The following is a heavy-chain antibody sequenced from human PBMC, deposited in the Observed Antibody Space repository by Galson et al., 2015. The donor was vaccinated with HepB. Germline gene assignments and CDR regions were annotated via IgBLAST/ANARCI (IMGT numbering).Heavy chain of an antibody. CDR3: ASQSYSSGWHNYYYYGMDV. D-gene: IGHD6-19*01. V-gene: IGHV3-30*04. CDR2: ISYDGSNK. CDR1: GFTFSSYA. Sequence: SLRLSCAASGFTFSSYAMHWVRQAPGKGLEWVAVISYDGSNKYYADSVKGRFTISRDNSKNTLYLQMNSLRAEDTAVYYCASQSYSSGWHNYYYYGMDVWGQGTTVTVSS. J-gene: IGHJ6*02.